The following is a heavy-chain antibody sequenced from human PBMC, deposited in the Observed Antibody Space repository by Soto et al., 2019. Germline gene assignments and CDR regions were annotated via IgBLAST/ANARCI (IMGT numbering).Heavy chain of an antibody. D-gene: IGHD3-16*01. CDR1: GGSISSGYFY. Sequence: PSETLSLTCTVSGGSISSGYFYWSWIRQPPGKGLEWIGYIYYSGSTYYNPSLKSRVTISVDTSKNQFSLKLSSVTAADTAVYSCAGTYDYDRWFDPWGQGTLVTVSS. CDR2: IYYSGST. CDR3: AGTYDYDRWFDP. J-gene: IGHJ5*02. V-gene: IGHV4-30-4*01.